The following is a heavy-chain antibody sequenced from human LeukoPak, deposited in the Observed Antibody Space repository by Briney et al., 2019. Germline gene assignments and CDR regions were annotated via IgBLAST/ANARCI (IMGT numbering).Heavy chain of an antibody. D-gene: IGHD3-10*01. CDR3: ARGTVRGIDY. Sequence: SETLSLTCAVYGGSFSSYYWSWIRQPPGKGLEWIGEINHSGSTNYNPSLKRRVTISVDTSKNQFSLKLSSVTAADTAVYYCARGTVRGIDYWGQGTLVTVSS. CDR2: INHSGST. V-gene: IGHV4-34*01. CDR1: GGSFSSYY. J-gene: IGHJ4*02.